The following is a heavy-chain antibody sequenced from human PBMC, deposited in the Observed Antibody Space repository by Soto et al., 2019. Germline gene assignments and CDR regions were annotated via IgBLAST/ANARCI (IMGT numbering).Heavy chain of an antibody. D-gene: IGHD6-13*01. J-gene: IGHJ4*02. CDR1: GFTFSSYG. CDR2: ISYDGSNK. V-gene: IGHV3-30*18. Sequence: QVQLVESGGGVVQPERSLRLSCAASGFTFSSYGMHWVRQAPGKGLEWVAVISYDGSNKYYADSVKGRFTISRDNSKNTLYLQMNSLRAEDTAVYYCAKDKRGYSSSSCPGYWGQGTLVTVSS. CDR3: AKDKRGYSSSSCPGY.